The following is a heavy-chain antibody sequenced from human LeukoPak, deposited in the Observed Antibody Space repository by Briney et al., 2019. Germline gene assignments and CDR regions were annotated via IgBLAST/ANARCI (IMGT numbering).Heavy chain of an antibody. D-gene: IGHD6-19*01. J-gene: IGHJ4*02. CDR3: ARGGPSRGSGFYYFDY. CDR2: INPNSGDT. V-gene: IGHV1-2*02. CDR1: GYTFTSYA. Sequence: ASVKVSCTASGYTFTSYAMNWVRQAPGQGLEWMGWINPNSGDTNYAQKFQGRVTMTRDTSISTAYMELSRLTSDDTAVYYCARGGPSRGSGFYYFDYWGQGTLVTVSS.